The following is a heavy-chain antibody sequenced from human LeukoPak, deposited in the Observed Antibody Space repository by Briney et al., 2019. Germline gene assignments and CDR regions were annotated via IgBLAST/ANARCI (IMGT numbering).Heavy chain of an antibody. J-gene: IGHJ4*02. CDR3: ARIVPSGISDY. CDR2: IYSSGST. V-gene: IGHV4-59*01. D-gene: IGHD3-10*01. CDR1: GGSITNYY. Sequence: SETLSLTCTVSGGSITNYYWTWIRQPPGKGLEWIGYIYSSGSTNYNPSLKTRVTISVDTSKNQFSLNLSSVTAADTAVYYCARIVPSGISDYWGQGTLVTVSS.